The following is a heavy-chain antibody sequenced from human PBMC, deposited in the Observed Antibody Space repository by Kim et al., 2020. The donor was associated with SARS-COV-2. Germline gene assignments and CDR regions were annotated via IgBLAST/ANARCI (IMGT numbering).Heavy chain of an antibody. J-gene: IGHJ6*02. Sequence: GGSLRLSCATSGFNFNIQWMSWVRQAPGKGLEWVATISADGNGRYYADSVKGRFTVSRDNAKHSLDLQMNNLRAEDTGVYFCGSVQYFAVNAWGQGTTVT. V-gene: IGHV3-7*01. CDR2: ISADGNGR. CDR3: GSVQYFAVNA. CDR1: GFNFNIQW.